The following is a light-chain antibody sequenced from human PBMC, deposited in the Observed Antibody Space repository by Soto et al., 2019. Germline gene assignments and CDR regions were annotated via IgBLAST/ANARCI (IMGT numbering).Light chain of an antibody. V-gene: IGKV3-11*01. Sequence: EIVLTQSPATLSLSPGERATLSCRASQSVSSYLAWYQQKPGQAPRLLIYDASNRATGIPARLSGSGSGTDFTLTISSLEPEDFAVYYCQQSSNWPLTFGPGTKVDIK. J-gene: IGKJ3*01. CDR2: DAS. CDR3: QQSSNWPLT. CDR1: QSVSSY.